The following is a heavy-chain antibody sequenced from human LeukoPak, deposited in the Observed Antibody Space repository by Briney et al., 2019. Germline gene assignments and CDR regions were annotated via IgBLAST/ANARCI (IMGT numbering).Heavy chain of an antibody. J-gene: IGHJ4*02. CDR2: ISSSSSYI. V-gene: IGHV3-21*01. Sequence: GGSLRLSCAASGFTFSSYSMNWVRQAPGKGLEWVSSISSSSSYIYYADSVKGRFTISRDNAKNSLYLQMNSLRAEDTAVYYCARGFGGSSVRTFDYWGQGTLVTVSS. CDR1: GFTFSSYS. D-gene: IGHD2-15*01. CDR3: ARGFGGSSVRTFDY.